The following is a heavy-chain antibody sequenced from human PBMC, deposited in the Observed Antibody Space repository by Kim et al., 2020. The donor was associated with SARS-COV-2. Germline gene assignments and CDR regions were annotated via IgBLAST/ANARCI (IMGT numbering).Heavy chain of an antibody. Sequence: GGSLRLSSAASGFTFNNAWMSWVRQTPGKGLEWVGRIKRKADGGTTDYAAPVKGRFTISRDDSKNTLYLQMNSLETEDTAVYYCTKDTPILRSLEWLSYFDYWGQGALVTVSS. V-gene: IGHV3-15*01. CDR2: IKRKADGGTT. J-gene: IGHJ4*02. D-gene: IGHD3-3*01. CDR1: GFTFNNAW. CDR3: TKDTPILRSLEWLSYFDY.